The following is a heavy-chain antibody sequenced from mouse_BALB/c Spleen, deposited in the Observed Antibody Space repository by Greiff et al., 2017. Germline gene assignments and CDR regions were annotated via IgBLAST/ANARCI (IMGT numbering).Heavy chain of an antibody. CDR2: IHYSGST. J-gene: IGHJ2*01. Sequence: EVKLEESGPDLVKPSQSLSLTCTVTGYSITSGYSWHWIRQFPGNKLEWMGYIHYSGSTNYNPSLKSRISITRDTSKNQCFLQLNSVTTEDTATYYCARVITTGFDYWGQGTTLTVSA. CDR1: GYSITSGYS. CDR3: ARVITTGFDY. D-gene: IGHD2-4*01. V-gene: IGHV3-1*02.